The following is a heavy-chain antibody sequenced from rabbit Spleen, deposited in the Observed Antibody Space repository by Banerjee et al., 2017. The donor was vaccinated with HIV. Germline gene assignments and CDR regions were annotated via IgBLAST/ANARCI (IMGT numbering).Heavy chain of an antibody. CDR3: ARNLENYAGSSYLDL. Sequence: QSLEESGGDLVKPGASLTLTCKASGFDFSDKAVMCWVRPAPGKGLEWIACINAVTGKAVYATWAKGRFTFSKTSSTTVTLQMASLTAADTATYFCARNLENYAGSSYLDLWGPGTLVTVS. V-gene: IGHV1S40*01. CDR1: GFDFSDKAV. J-gene: IGHJ4*01. D-gene: IGHD8-1*01. CDR2: INAVTGKA.